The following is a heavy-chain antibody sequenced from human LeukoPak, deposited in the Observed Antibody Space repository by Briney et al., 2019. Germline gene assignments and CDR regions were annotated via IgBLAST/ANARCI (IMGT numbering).Heavy chain of an antibody. CDR2: IYYSGST. Sequence: SQTLSLTCTVSGGSISSGGYYWSWIRQHPGKGLEWIGYIYYSGSTYYNPSLKSRVTISVDTSKNQFSLKLSSVTAADTAVYYCARGHLSSSWYPGGFDYWGQGTLVTVSS. V-gene: IGHV4-31*03. CDR1: GGSISSGGYY. J-gene: IGHJ4*02. CDR3: ARGHLSSSWYPGGFDY. D-gene: IGHD6-13*01.